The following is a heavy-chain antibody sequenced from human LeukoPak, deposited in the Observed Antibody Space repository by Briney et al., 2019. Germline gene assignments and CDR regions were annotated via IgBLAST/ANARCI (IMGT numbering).Heavy chain of an antibody. CDR3: ASQANMALYEGCDL. CDR1: GDSFTQSW. J-gene: IGHJ3*01. CDR2: IYPGDSET. D-gene: IGHD2-8*01. V-gene: IGHV5-51*01. Sequence: GESLKISCKGAGDSFTQSWIGWVRQLPGEGLEGMGIIYPGDSETIYSPTFQGQVTISADKSISTAYLQWNSLETSDTAMYYCASQANMALYEGCDLWGQGTMVIVSS.